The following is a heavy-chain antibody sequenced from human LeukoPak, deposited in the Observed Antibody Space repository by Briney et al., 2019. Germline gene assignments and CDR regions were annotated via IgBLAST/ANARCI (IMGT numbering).Heavy chain of an antibody. Sequence: SETLSLTCTVSGGSTSSYYWSWIRQPPGKGLEWIGYIYYSGSTNYNPSLKSRVTISVDTSKNQFSLKLSSVTAADTAVYYCARLPYYDFWSGYFDYWGQGTLDTVSS. D-gene: IGHD3-3*01. CDR3: ARLPYYDFWSGYFDY. V-gene: IGHV4-59*08. CDR1: GGSTSSYY. CDR2: IYYSGST. J-gene: IGHJ4*02.